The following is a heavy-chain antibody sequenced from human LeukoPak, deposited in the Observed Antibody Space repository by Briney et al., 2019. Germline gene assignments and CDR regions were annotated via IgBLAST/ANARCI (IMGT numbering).Heavy chain of an antibody. Sequence: SETLSLTCAVYGGSFSGYYWSWIRQPPGKGLEWIGEINHSGSTNYNPSLKSRVTISVDTSKNQFSLKLSSVTAADTAVYYCARGGVRDYVWGSYRQYYFDYWGQGTLVTVSS. V-gene: IGHV4-34*01. CDR3: ARGGVRDYVWGSYRQYYFDY. CDR2: INHSGST. J-gene: IGHJ4*02. D-gene: IGHD3-16*02. CDR1: GGSFSGYY.